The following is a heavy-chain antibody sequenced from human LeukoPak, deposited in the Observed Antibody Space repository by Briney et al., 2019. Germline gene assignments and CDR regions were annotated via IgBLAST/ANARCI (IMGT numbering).Heavy chain of an antibody. D-gene: IGHD3-9*01. J-gene: IGHJ5*02. Sequence: GSSVTVSCKASAYTFITYDINWVRQAAGQRPEGMGWINPNIGNTGYAQKFQGRVHLTRNTSISTAYLELSSLNYDDTAIYYCVRAAQEDRDPLTGLQKANWFDPWGQGTLVTVSS. CDR3: VRAAQEDRDPLTGLQKANWFDP. CDR1: AYTFITYD. CDR2: INPNIGNT. V-gene: IGHV1-8*01.